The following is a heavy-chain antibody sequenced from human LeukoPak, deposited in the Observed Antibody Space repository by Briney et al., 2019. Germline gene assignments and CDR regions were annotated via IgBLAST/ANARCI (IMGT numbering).Heavy chain of an antibody. CDR1: GYTFSGYY. D-gene: IGHD3-10*01. V-gene: IGHV1-2*02. Sequence: VASVKVSCKASGYTFSGYYMHWVRQAPGQGLEWMGWTNPNSGGTNYAQNFQGRVTMTRDTSISTAYMELRSLRYDDTAVYYCARHVGGPNYFDYWGQGTLVTVSS. J-gene: IGHJ4*02. CDR3: ARHVGGPNYFDY. CDR2: TNPNSGGT.